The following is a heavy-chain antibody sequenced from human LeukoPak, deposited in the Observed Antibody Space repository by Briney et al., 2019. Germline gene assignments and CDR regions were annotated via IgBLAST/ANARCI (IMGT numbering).Heavy chain of an antibody. J-gene: IGHJ4*02. CDR1: GDTFSSDA. CDR2: ITSVDDST. V-gene: IGHV3-23*01. Sequence: GGSLRLSCAVFGDTFSSDAFSWVRQAPGKGLEWVSAITSVDDSTYYADSVKGRFTISRDYSKNTVHLQMNSLRAEDTALYYCAIWVRNGWPYFDYWGQGTLVTVSS. CDR3: AIWVRNGWPYFDY. D-gene: IGHD6-19*01.